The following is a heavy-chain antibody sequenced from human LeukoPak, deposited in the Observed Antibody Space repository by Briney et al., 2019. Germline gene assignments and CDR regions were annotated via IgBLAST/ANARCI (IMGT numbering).Heavy chain of an antibody. J-gene: IGHJ4*02. V-gene: IGHV3-7*01. Sequence: PGGSLRLSCAASGITFSSLWMSWFRQAPGKGLEWVADIKHDGSEEHYVASVKGRFTISRDNSKNTLYLQMNTLRAEDTAVYYCARDGYSSAWHHRNLDYWGQGTLVTVSS. D-gene: IGHD6-19*01. CDR3: ARDGYSSAWHHRNLDY. CDR2: IKHDGSEE. CDR1: GITFSSLW.